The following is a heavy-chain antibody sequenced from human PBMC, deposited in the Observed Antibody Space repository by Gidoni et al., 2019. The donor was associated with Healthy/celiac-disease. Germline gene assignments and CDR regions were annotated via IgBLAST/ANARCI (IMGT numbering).Heavy chain of an antibody. Sequence: QLQLQESGPGLVKPSETLSLTCTVSGGSISSSSYYWGWIRQPPGKGLEWIGSIYYSGSTYYNPSLKSRVTISVDTSKNQFSLKLSSVTAADTAVYYCARPLGSSSSVWFDPWGQGTLVTVSS. CDR1: GGSISSSSYY. V-gene: IGHV4-39*01. D-gene: IGHD6-6*01. CDR3: ARPLGSSSSVWFDP. CDR2: IYYSGST. J-gene: IGHJ5*02.